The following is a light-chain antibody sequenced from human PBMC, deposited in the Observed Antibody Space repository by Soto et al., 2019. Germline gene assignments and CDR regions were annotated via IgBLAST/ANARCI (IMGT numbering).Light chain of an antibody. CDR3: QQYTNTNNPWM. J-gene: IGKJ1*01. V-gene: IGKV1-5*01. CDR1: QTISTW. Sequence: DIQVTQSPRTLSASVGDRVTITCRASQTISTWMAWYQQKSGKAPKLLVYDASTLQSGVASRFSGSGSGTEFTLIISGLQPDDSATYYCQQYTNTNNPWMFGQGAKVDIK. CDR2: DAS.